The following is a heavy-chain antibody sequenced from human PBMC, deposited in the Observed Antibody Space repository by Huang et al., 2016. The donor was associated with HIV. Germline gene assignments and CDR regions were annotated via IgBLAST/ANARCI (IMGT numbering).Heavy chain of an antibody. J-gene: IGHJ4*02. CDR2: SYPRDSET. D-gene: IGHD5-18*01. V-gene: IGHV5-51*01. CDR3: ARQVDGFRSHFDF. CDR1: GYGFSSYW. Sequence: EVLLVQSGAELKEPGESLKISCKASGYGFSSYWIGWMRQKPGKGLEWMGISYPRDSETKYSPSFDGQVTISADKATRTAYLQWESLKAPDTAIYFCARQVDGFRSHFDFWGQGTLVSVSS.